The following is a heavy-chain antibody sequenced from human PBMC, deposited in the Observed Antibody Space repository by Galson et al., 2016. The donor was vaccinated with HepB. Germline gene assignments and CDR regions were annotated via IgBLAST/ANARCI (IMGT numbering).Heavy chain of an antibody. CDR3: ARVRSGYSGYANPYYYGMDV. CDR1: GDSVSSTSAT. J-gene: IGHJ6*02. CDR2: TYYRSKWYN. D-gene: IGHD5-12*01. V-gene: IGHV6-1*01. Sequence: CAISGDSVSSTSATWNWIRQPPSRGLEWLGRTYYRSKWYNDYALSVKSRITINPDTSKNQFSLQLNSVTPEDTAVYYCARVRSGYSGYANPYYYGMDVWGQGITVTVSS.